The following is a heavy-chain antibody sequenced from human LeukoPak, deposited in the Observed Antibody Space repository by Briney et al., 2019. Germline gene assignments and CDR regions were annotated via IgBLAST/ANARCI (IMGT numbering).Heavy chain of an antibody. CDR2: IIPMFGTT. J-gene: IGHJ6*03. V-gene: IGHV1-69*05. D-gene: IGHD4-11*01. CDR3: ASVTVTTWAPDGHMDV. CDR1: GGTFSRHA. Sequence: SVKVSCKASGGTFSRHAFTWVRQAPGQGLEWMGRIIPMFGTTNYAQNFQGRVTITTDESTSTAYMEVSSLRIEDTAVYYCASVTVTTWAPDGHMDVWGKGTTVTVSS.